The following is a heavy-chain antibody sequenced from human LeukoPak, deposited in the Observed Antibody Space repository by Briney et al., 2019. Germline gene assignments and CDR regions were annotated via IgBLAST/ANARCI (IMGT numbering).Heavy chain of an antibody. CDR3: ATSGYSYGDNWFDP. CDR1: GGSISSSSYY. Sequence: PSETLSLTCTVSGGSISSSSYYWGWIRQPPGKGLEWIGSIYYSGSTYYNPSLKSRVTISVDTSKNQFSLKLSSVTAADTAVYYCATSGYSYGDNWFDPWGQGTLVTVSS. D-gene: IGHD5-18*01. J-gene: IGHJ5*02. CDR2: IYYSGST. V-gene: IGHV4-39*07.